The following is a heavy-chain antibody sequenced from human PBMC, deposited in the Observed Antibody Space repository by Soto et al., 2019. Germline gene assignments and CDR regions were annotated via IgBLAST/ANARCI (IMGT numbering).Heavy chain of an antibody. Sequence: QVQLVESGGGVVQPGRSLRLSCAASGFTFSSYGMHWVRQAPGKGLEWVAVIWYDGSNKYYADSVKGRVTISRDNSKNTLYLQMNSLRGEDTAVYYCARGGSDDYGDYDYYYGMDVWGQGTTVTVSS. J-gene: IGHJ6*02. CDR3: ARGGSDDYGDYDYYYGMDV. CDR2: IWYDGSNK. D-gene: IGHD4-17*01. V-gene: IGHV3-33*01. CDR1: GFTFSSYG.